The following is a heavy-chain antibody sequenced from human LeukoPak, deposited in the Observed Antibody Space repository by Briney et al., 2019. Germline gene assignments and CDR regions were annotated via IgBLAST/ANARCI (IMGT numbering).Heavy chain of an antibody. V-gene: IGHV1-69*05. CDR1: GGTFSSYA. D-gene: IGHD5-12*01. CDR3: ARGTVATRVFDY. CDR2: IIPIFGTA. J-gene: IGHJ4*02. Sequence: QISFKGSGGTFSSYAISWVRRAPGQGSEWMGGIIPIFGTANYAQKFQGRVTITTDESTSTAYMELSSLRSEDTAVYYCARGTVATRVFDYWGQGTLVTVSS.